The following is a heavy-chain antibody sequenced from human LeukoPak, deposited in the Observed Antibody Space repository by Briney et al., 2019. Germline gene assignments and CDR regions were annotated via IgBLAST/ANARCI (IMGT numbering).Heavy chain of an antibody. CDR2: ISAYNGNT. Sequence: ASVKVSCKASGYSFSGHGITWVRQAPGQGLEWMGWISAYNGNTKYAQNLQGRVTMTTDISTSTAYMELRSLRSDDTAVYYCARDLVTTSYYYGMDVWGQGTTVTVSS. D-gene: IGHD4-17*01. V-gene: IGHV1-18*01. J-gene: IGHJ6*02. CDR3: ARDLVTTSYYYGMDV. CDR1: GYSFSGHG.